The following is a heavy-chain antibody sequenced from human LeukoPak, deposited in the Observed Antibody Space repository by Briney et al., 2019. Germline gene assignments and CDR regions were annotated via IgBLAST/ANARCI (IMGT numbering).Heavy chain of an antibody. CDR2: IKSKSDGGTT. D-gene: IGHD3-3*01. V-gene: IGHV3-15*01. CDR1: GFTFTNAW. Sequence: GGSLRLSCTPSGFTFTNAWMTWVRQAPGKGLEWAARIKSKSDGGTTDYAAPVKGRFVISTDDSKSTAYLQMNSLKTEDTAVYYCTAVRWSGSFDYWGQGVLVTVSS. CDR3: TAVRWSGSFDY. J-gene: IGHJ4*02.